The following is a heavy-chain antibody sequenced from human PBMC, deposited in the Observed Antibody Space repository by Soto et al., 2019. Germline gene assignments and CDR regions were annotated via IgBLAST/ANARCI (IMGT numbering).Heavy chain of an antibody. CDR1: GGSFSGYY. CDR2: ISHSGST. Sequence: SETLSLTCAVYGGSFSGYYWSWIRQPPGKGLEWIGEISHSGSTNYNPSLKSRVTISVDTSKNQFSLKLSSVTAADTAVYYCARRGRGGYGSGSQAYYYYYMDGWGKGTTVTVSS. CDR3: ARRGRGGYGSGSQAYYYYYMDG. V-gene: IGHV4-34*01. D-gene: IGHD3-10*01. J-gene: IGHJ6*03.